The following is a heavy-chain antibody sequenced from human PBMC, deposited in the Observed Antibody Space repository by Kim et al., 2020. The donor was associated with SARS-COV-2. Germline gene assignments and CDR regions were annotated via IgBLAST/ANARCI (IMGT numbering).Heavy chain of an antibody. V-gene: IGHV6-1*01. CDR3: AREADCSSTSCYSDAFDI. D-gene: IGHD2-2*01. J-gene: IGHJ3*02. Sequence: SQTLSLTCAISGDSVSSNSAAWNWIRQSPSRGLEWLGRTYYRSKWYNDYAVSVKSRITINPDTSKNQFSLQLNSVTPEDTAVYYCAREADCSSTSCYSDAFDIWGQGTMVTVSS. CDR2: TYYRSKWYN. CDR1: GDSVSSNSAA.